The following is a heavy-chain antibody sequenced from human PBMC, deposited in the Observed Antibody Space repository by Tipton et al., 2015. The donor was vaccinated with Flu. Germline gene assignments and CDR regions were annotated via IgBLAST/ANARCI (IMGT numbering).Heavy chain of an antibody. CDR2: IYYSGNT. D-gene: IGHD6-19*01. J-gene: IGHJ3*02. V-gene: IGHV4-39*07. CDR3: ASSYSSGWYGSGAFDI. Sequence: TLSLTCTVSGGSISSSSYYWGWIRQPPGKGLEWIGSIYYSGNTYYNPSLKSRVTISVDTSKNQFSLKLSSVTAADTAVYYCASSYSSGWYGSGAFDIWGQGTMVTVSS. CDR1: GGSISSSSYY.